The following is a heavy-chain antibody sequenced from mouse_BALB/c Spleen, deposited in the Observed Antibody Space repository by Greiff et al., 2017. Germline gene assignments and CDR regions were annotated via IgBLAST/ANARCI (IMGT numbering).Heavy chain of an antibody. CDR1: GFTFSDYY. CDR3: ARDEEYYGSSYVAY. J-gene: IGHJ3*01. Sequence: EVMLVESGGGLVKPGGSLKLSCAASGFTFSDYYMYWVRQTPEKRLEWVATISDGGSYAYYPDSVKGRFTISRDNAKNNLYLQMSSLKSEDTAMYYCARDEEYYGSSYVAYWGQGTLVTVSA. V-gene: IGHV5-4*02. D-gene: IGHD1-1*01. CDR2: ISDGGSYA.